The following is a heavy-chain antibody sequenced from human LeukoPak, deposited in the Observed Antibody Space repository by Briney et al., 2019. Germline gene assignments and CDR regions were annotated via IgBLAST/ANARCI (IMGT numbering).Heavy chain of an antibody. CDR2: ISYDGSNK. CDR1: GFTFSSYG. V-gene: IGHV3-30*18. CDR3: AKERGLFHDAFDV. D-gene: IGHD3-10*01. J-gene: IGHJ3*01. Sequence: PGGSLRLSCAASGFTFSSYGMHWVRQAPGKGLEWVAVISYDGSNKYYADSVKGRFTISRDNSKNTLYLQMNSLRAEDTAVYYCAKERGLFHDAFDVWGQGTMVTVSS.